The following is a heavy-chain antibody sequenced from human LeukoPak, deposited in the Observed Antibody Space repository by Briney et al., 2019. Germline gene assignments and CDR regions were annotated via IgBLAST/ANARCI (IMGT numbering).Heavy chain of an antibody. Sequence: PSETLSLTCSVSDDFISSGNYYRAWIRQPPGEGLEWIGSIYYSGSTYYNPSLKSRVIISVDTSKNQFSLKLSSVTAADTAVYYCARVAPPIVGATTVTGLNYFDYWGQGTLVTVSS. CDR3: ARVAPPIVGATTVTGLNYFDY. D-gene: IGHD1-26*01. CDR1: DDFISSGNYY. V-gene: IGHV4-39*07. J-gene: IGHJ4*02. CDR2: IYYSGST.